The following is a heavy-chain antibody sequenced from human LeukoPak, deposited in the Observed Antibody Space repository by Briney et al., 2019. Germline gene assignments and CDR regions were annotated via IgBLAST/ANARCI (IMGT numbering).Heavy chain of an antibody. CDR1: GFTFSSYG. V-gene: IGHV3-30*02. Sequence: PGGSLRLSCAASGFTFSSYGMHWVRQAPGKGLEWVAFIRYDGSNKYYADSAKGRFTISRDNSKNTLYLQMNSLRAEDTAVYYCAKDPSSSSGRGYFDYWGQGTLVTVSS. J-gene: IGHJ4*02. CDR3: AKDPSSSSGRGYFDY. CDR2: IRYDGSNK. D-gene: IGHD6-13*01.